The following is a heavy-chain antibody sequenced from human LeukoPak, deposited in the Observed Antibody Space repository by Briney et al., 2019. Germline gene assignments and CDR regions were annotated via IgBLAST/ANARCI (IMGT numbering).Heavy chain of an antibody. V-gene: IGHV3-30*03. D-gene: IGHD1-1*01. Sequence: GGSLRLSCAASGFTFSSYGMHWVRQAPGKGLEWVAVISYDGSNKYYADSVKGRFTISRDNSKNTLYLQMNSLRAEDTAVYYCTTGGSYFFDYWGQGTLVTVSS. CDR3: TTGGSYFFDY. CDR1: GFTFSSYG. J-gene: IGHJ4*02. CDR2: ISYDGSNK.